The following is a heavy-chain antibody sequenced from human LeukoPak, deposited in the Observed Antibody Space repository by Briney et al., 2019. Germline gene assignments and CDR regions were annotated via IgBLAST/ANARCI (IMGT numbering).Heavy chain of an antibody. D-gene: IGHD2-15*01. Sequence: PSETLSLTCTVSGGSISSGGYYWSWIRQHPGKGLEWIGYIFHSGSTYYNPSLTSRVTLSVDTSKNQFSLNLTSVTAADTAIYYCARGYSVDYWGQGTLVTVSS. CDR2: IFHSGST. J-gene: IGHJ4*02. V-gene: IGHV4-31*03. CDR3: ARGYSVDY. CDR1: GGSISSGGYY.